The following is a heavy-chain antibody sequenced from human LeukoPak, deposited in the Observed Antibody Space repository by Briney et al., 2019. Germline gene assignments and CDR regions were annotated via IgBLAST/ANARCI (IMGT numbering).Heavy chain of an antibody. Sequence: ASVKASCKASGYTFTGYYMHWVRQAPGQGLEWMGWINPNSGGTNYAQKFQGRVTMTRDTSISTAYMELSRLRSDDTAVYYCARDAVRSDAPPSNWFDPSGQGTLVTVSS. CDR3: ARDAVRSDAPPSNWFDP. CDR1: GYTFTGYY. V-gene: IGHV1-2*02. J-gene: IGHJ5*02. D-gene: IGHD4-17*01. CDR2: INPNSGGT.